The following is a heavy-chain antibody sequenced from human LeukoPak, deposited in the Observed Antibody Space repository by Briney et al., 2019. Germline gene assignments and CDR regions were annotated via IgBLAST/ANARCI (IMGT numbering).Heavy chain of an antibody. CDR2: IYYSGST. CDR3: ARRARKVDIFDY. V-gene: IGHV4-39*07. CDR1: GGSISSSSYY. D-gene: IGHD6-6*01. Sequence: SETLSLTCTVSGGSISSSSYYWGWIRQPPGKGLEWIGSIYYSGSTYYNPSLKSRVTISVGTSKNQFSLKLSSVTAADTAVYYCARRARKVDIFDYWGQGTLVTVSS. J-gene: IGHJ4*02.